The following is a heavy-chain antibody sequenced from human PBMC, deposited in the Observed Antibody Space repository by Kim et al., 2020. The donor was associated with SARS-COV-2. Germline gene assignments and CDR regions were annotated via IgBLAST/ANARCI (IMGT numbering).Heavy chain of an antibody. D-gene: IGHD3-22*01. J-gene: IGHJ4*02. Sequence: SVKGRFTISRDNSKNTLYLQMNSLRAEDTAVYYCAKDPNPHYDSSGYVDYWGQGTLVTVSS. CDR3: AKDPNPHYDSSGYVDY. V-gene: IGHV3-33*06.